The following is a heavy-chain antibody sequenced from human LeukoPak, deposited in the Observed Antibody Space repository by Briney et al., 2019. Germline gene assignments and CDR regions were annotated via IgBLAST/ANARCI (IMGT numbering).Heavy chain of an antibody. J-gene: IGHJ4*02. Sequence: SDPTLVNPTQTLTLTCTFSDFSLSTPGMGVGWIRQPPGKALEWLAFIYYNDDKRYSPSLRSRLTITRDTSKNQVVLAMTNMDPVDTATYYCAHLVVTIDWRSYFDYWGQGALVTVSS. CDR3: AHLVVTIDWRSYFDY. CDR2: IYYNDDK. D-gene: IGHD3-9*01. V-gene: IGHV2-5*01. CDR1: DFSLSTPGMG.